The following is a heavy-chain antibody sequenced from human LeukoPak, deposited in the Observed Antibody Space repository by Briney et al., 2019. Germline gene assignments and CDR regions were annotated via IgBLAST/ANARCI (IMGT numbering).Heavy chain of an antibody. V-gene: IGHV1-2*02. Sequence: GASVKVSCKASGYTFTGYYMHWVRQAPGQGLEWMGWINPNSGGTNYAQKFQGRVTMTRDTSISTAYMELSRLRSDDTAVYYCARGADTALIPYFYYYVDVWDTGTTVTISS. D-gene: IGHD5-18*01. CDR1: GYTFTGYY. CDR2: INPNSGGT. CDR3: ARGADTALIPYFYYYVDV. J-gene: IGHJ6*03.